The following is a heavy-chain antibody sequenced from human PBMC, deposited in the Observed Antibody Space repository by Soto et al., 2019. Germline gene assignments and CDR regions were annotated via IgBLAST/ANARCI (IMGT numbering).Heavy chain of an antibody. J-gene: IGHJ5*02. CDR3: ARDLSYYGDYDGWAAGNH. CDR2: ISAYNGNT. V-gene: IGHV1-18*01. CDR1: CYTFTSYG. Sequence: SVEVSCKASCYTFTSYGISWVREAPGQGLEWMGWISAYNGNTNYAQKLQGRVTMTTDTSTSTAYMELRSLRSDDTAVYYCARDLSYYGDYDGWAAGNHWGQGTLVTVSS. D-gene: IGHD4-17*01.